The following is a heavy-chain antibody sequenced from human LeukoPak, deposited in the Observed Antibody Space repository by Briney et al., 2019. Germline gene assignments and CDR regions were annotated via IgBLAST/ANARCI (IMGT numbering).Heavy chain of an antibody. CDR3: ARLASSTEHDYYYYMDV. CDR1: GGSISSSSYY. J-gene: IGHJ6*03. CDR2: IYYSGST. D-gene: IGHD1-1*01. Sequence: SETLSLTCTVSGGSISSSSYYWGWIRQPPGKGLEWIGSIYYSGSTYYNPSLKSRVTISVDTSKNQFSLKLSSVTAADTAVYYCARLASSTEHDYYYYMDVWGKGTTVTVSS. V-gene: IGHV4-39*07.